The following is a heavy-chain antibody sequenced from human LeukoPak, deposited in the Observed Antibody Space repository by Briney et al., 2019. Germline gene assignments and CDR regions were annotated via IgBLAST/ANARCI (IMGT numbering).Heavy chain of an antibody. CDR1: GGSISSYY. J-gene: IGHJ4*02. CDR2: IYYSGST. CDR3: ARTIAAAGRIQ. V-gene: IGHV4-59*01. Sequence: MTSETLSLTCTVSGGSISSYYWSWIRQAPGKGLEWIGYIYYSGSTNYNPSLKSRVTISVDTSKNQFSLKLSSVTAADTAVYYCARTIAAAGRIQWGQGTLVTVSS. D-gene: IGHD6-13*01.